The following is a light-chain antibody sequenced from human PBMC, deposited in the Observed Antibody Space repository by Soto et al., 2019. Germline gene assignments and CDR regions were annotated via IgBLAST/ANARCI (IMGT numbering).Light chain of an antibody. J-gene: IGKJ1*01. CDR1: QNINNC. V-gene: IGKV1-5*01. Sequence: DIQMTQSPSTLSASVGDRVTITCRASQNINNCFAWYRQKPGKAPTFLIYDASTLQRGVPARFSGSGFGTEFSLTLRSLQPDDFGSYYCQHMRTFGQGTKVEIK. CDR2: DAS. CDR3: QHMRT.